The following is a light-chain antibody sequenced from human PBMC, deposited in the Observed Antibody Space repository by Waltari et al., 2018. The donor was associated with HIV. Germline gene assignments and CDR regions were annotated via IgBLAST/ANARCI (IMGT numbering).Light chain of an antibody. CDR1: PSVLYSSNNKKY. CDR3: QQYYSTPYT. V-gene: IGKV4-1*01. Sequence: DIVMTQSPDSLAVSLCARATLYCTPRPSVLYSSNNKKYLAWYQQRPGQPPKLLIYWASTRKSGVPDRFGGSGSGTNFTLTISSLQAEDVAIYYCQQYYSTPYTFGQGTKLEIK. CDR2: WAS. J-gene: IGKJ2*01.